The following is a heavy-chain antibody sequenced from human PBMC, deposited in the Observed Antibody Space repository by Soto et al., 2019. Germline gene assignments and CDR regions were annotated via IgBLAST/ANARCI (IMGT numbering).Heavy chain of an antibody. CDR2: IKEDGSEK. Sequence: PGGSLRLSCAVYGFTFSSSWMSWVRQAPGKGLEWVAKIKEDGSEKDYVDPVKGRFTITRDNAKNSLYLQMNNLRAEDTAVYFCPRKRFGMDVWGQGTTVTVSS. V-gene: IGHV3-7*03. CDR3: PRKRFGMDV. J-gene: IGHJ6*02. CDR1: GFTFSSSW.